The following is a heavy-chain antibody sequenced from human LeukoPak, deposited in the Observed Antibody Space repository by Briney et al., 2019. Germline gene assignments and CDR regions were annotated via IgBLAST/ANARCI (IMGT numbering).Heavy chain of an antibody. D-gene: IGHD2-8*01. J-gene: IGHJ3*02. CDR3: AKDLDGVGRKAFDI. Sequence: GGSLRLSCAASGFTFRNYAMSWVRQAPGKGLEWVSAISSSGGSTYYADSVKGRFTISRDNSKNTLYLQMNSLRVEDTALYYCAKDLDGVGRKAFDIWGQGTKVTVSS. CDR1: GFTFRNYA. V-gene: IGHV3-23*01. CDR2: ISSSGGST.